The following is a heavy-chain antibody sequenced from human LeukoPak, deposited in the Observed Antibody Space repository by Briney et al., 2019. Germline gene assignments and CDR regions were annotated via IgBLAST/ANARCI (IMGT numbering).Heavy chain of an antibody. Sequence: SETLSLTCTVSGGSVSSGSYYWSWIRQPPGKGLEWIGYIYYSGSTNYNPSLKSRVTISVDTSKNQFSLKLSSVTAADTAVYYCARYYDSSGFGIDYWGQGTLVAVSS. V-gene: IGHV4-61*01. CDR2: IYYSGST. CDR1: GGSVSSGSYY. D-gene: IGHD3-22*01. CDR3: ARYYDSSGFGIDY. J-gene: IGHJ4*02.